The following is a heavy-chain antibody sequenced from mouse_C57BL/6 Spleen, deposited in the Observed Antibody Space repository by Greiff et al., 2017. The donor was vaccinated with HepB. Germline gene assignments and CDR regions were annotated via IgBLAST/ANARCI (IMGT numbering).Heavy chain of an antibody. J-gene: IGHJ4*01. D-gene: IGHD1-1*01. V-gene: IGHV5-17*01. CDR1: GFTFSDYG. Sequence: EVQRVESGGGLVKPGGSLKLSCAASGFTFSDYGMHWVRQAPEKGLEWVAYISSGSSTIYYADTVKGRFTISRDNAKNTLFLQMTSLRSEDTAMYYCARDHYYGSSYLYYYAMDYWGQGTSVTVSS. CDR2: ISSGSSTI. CDR3: ARDHYYGSSYLYYYAMDY.